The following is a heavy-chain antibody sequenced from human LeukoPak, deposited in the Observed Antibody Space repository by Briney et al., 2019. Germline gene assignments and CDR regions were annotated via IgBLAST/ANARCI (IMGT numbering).Heavy chain of an antibody. CDR1: GLTFRDAW. J-gene: IGHJ4*02. V-gene: IGHV3-15*01. Sequence: GGSLTLSCVVSGLTFRDAWVTWVRQAPGKGLEWVGRIKSLAAGGTTDYAGPVKGIFTISRVDSRNTVYLQMISVKTEDTAVYFCPHDSSGYDSLHSWGQGTLVTVSS. CDR2: IKSLAAGGTT. D-gene: IGHD3-22*01. CDR3: PHDSSGYDSLHS.